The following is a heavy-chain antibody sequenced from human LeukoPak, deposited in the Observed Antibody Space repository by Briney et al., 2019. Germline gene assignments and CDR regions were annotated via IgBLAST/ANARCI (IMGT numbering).Heavy chain of an antibody. J-gene: IGHJ4*02. CDR1: GFTFSSYA. V-gene: IGHV3-23*01. CDR3: AKNITMMVF. D-gene: IGHD3-22*01. Sequence: GGSLRLSCAASGFTFSSYAMHWVRQAPGKGLEWVSAIRGHDEATYYADSVKGRFTISRDNSLDTMYLQMNSLTTEDTAVYYCAKNITMMVFWGQGTLVTVSS. CDR2: IRGHDEAT.